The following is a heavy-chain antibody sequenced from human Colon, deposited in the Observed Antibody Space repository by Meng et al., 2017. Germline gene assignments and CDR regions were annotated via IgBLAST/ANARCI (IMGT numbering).Heavy chain of an antibody. CDR3: ARGPLDY. CDR1: GFPFLASY. Sequence: EVQLVESGPHLVHPGGSLPLSCAASGFPFLASYMDWVRPAPGKGLEWVGRSRNKANSYTTQYAASVKGRFTISRDDSKNSLYLQMNSLKTEDTAVYYCARGPLDYWGQGTLVTVSS. V-gene: IGHV3-72*01. J-gene: IGHJ4*02. CDR2: SRNKANSYTT.